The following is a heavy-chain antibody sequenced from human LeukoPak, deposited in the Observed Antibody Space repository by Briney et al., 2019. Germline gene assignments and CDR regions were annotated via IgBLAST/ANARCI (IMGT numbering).Heavy chain of an antibody. CDR2: IYYSGST. CDR3: ARQEITFGGVIVPFDY. D-gene: IGHD3-16*02. Sequence: SETLSLTCTVSGGSISSYYWSWIRQPPGKGLEWIGYIYYSGSTNYNPSLKSRVTISVDTSKNQFSLKLSSVIAADTAVYYCARQEITFGGVIVPFDYWGQGTLVTVSS. CDR1: GGSISSYY. V-gene: IGHV4-59*08. J-gene: IGHJ4*02.